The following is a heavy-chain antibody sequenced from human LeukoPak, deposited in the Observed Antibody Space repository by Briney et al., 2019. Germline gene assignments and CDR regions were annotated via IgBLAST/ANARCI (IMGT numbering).Heavy chain of an antibody. CDR3: ARGEWDLLFDY. Sequence: SETLSLTCTVSGGSISNYYWSWIRQPPGEGLEWIGYIYYIGSTNYNPSLKSRVTISVDTSKNQFSLKLSSVTAADTAVYYCARGEWDLLFDYWGQGTLVTVSS. V-gene: IGHV4-59*01. CDR2: IYYIGST. CDR1: GGSISNYY. D-gene: IGHD1-26*01. J-gene: IGHJ4*02.